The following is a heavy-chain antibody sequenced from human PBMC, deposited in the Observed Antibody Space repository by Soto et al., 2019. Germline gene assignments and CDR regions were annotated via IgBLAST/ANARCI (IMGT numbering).Heavy chain of an antibody. D-gene: IGHD3-22*01. V-gene: IGHV3-30*18. CDR3: AKRGGYDTSGYPDY. CDR2: ISFDGNNK. J-gene: IGHJ4*02. Sequence: QVQLVESGGDVVQPGRSLRLSCAAPGFSFRSYGMHWVRQAPGKGLEWVAVISFDGNNKYYAESVKGRFTISRDNFKNTLYMQMNSLRPEDTAVYYCAKRGGYDTSGYPDYWGQGTQVTVSS. CDR1: GFSFRSYG.